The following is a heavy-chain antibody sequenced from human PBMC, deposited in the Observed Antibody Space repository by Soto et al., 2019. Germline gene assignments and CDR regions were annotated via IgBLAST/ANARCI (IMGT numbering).Heavy chain of an antibody. CDR3: ARPSLATVPVDYYYGMDV. V-gene: IGHV3-21*01. CDR1: GLTFSSYS. D-gene: IGHD5-12*01. J-gene: IGHJ6*02. CDR2: ISSSSSYI. Sequence: GGSLRLSCAASGLTFSSYSMNWVRQAPGKGLEWVSSISSSSSYIYYADSVKGRFTISRDNAKNSLYLQMNSLRAEDTAVYYCARPSLATVPVDYYYGMDVWGQGTTVTVSS.